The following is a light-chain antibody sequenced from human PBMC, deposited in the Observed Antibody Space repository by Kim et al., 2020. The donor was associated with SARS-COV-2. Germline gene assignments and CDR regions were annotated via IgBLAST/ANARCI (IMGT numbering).Light chain of an antibody. CDR3: QQYYSTPPT. Sequence: ATINCKSSQSVLYSSNNKNYLAWYQQKPGQPPKLLIYWASARESGVPDRFSGSGSGTDFTLTISSLQAEDVAVYFCQQYYSTPPTFGQGTRLEIK. CDR1: QSVLYSSNNKNY. CDR2: WAS. J-gene: IGKJ5*01. V-gene: IGKV4-1*01.